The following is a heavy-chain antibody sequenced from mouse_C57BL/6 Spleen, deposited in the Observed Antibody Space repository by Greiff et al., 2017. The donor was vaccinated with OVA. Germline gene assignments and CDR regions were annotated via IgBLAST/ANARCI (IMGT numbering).Heavy chain of an antibody. CDR1: GYTFTSYW. Sequence: QVQLKQPGAELVKPGASVKLSCKASGYTFTSYWMHWVKQRPGRGLEWIGRIDPNSGGTKYNEKFKSKATLTVDKPSSTAYMQLSSLTSEDTAVYYCARLGDWPLYFDVWGTGTTVTVSS. CDR3: ARLGDWPLYFDV. V-gene: IGHV1-72*01. D-gene: IGHD3-3*01. J-gene: IGHJ1*03. CDR2: IDPNSGGT.